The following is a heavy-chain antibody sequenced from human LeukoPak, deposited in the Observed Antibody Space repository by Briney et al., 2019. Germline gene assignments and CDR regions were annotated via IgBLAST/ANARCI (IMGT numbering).Heavy chain of an antibody. J-gene: IGHJ5*02. V-gene: IGHV3-48*01. CDR3: ARGPGSTWYGAYWFDP. Sequence: GGSLRLSCAASGFTFTSFSMNWVRQAPGKGLEWVSYISSSSSTTYYADSVKGRFTISRDNAKESVFLQMNSLRVEDTAVYYCARGPGSTWYGAYWFDPWGQGTLVTVSS. D-gene: IGHD6-13*01. CDR1: GFTFTSFS. CDR2: ISSSSSTT.